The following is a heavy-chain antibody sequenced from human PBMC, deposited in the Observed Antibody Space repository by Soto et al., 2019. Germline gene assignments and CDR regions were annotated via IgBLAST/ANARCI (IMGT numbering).Heavy chain of an antibody. CDR2: IIPILGIA. V-gene: IGHV1-69*02. CDR3: ARSGFGELLKPYYYYYYGMDV. CDR1: GGTFSSYT. Sequence: ASVKVSWKASGGTFSSYTISWVRQAPGQGVEWKGRIIPILGIANYAQKFQGRVTITADKSTSTAYMELSSLRSEDTAVYYCARSGFGELLKPYYYYYYGMDVWGQGTTVTVSS. D-gene: IGHD3-10*01. J-gene: IGHJ6*02.